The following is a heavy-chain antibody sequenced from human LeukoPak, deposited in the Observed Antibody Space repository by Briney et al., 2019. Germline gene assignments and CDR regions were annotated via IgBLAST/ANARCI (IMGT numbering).Heavy chain of an antibody. Sequence: SETLSLTCTVSGGSISTYYWSWIRQPAGKGLEWIGHIYTTGATHYNPSLQSRVTMSVDTSRHQFSLKLHSMTAADTAVHYCARGRGHVVGLDSWGQGTLVTVSS. CDR3: ARGRGHVVGLDS. CDR1: GGSISTYY. V-gene: IGHV4-4*07. CDR2: IYTTGAT. J-gene: IGHJ5*02. D-gene: IGHD3-16*01.